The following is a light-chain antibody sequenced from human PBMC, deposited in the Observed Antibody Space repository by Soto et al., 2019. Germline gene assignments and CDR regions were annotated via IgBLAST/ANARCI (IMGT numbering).Light chain of an antibody. CDR3: SAHTTSSLYV. J-gene: IGLJ1*01. V-gene: IGLV2-14*03. Sequence: QSVLTQPASVSGSPGQSITVSCTGTSSDVGAYNFVAWYQQHPGKAPKVILYDVSDRPSGVSSRFSGSKSGNTASLTISGLQAEDEADYYCSAHTTSSLYVFGSGTKVTVL. CDR2: DVS. CDR1: SSDVGAYNF.